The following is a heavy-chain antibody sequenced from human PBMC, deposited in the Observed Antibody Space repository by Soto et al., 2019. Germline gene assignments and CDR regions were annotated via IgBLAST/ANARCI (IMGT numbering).Heavy chain of an antibody. D-gene: IGHD4-4*01. CDR1: GGTFSSSA. CDR3: ARDNVRLQLGGIYYYILDV. V-gene: IGHV1-69*12. J-gene: IGHJ6*02. CDR2: IIPLFRTP. Sequence: QVQLVQSGAEMKEPGSSVKVSCKTSGGTFSSSAISWLRQAPGQGLEWMGGIIPLFRTPDYAQKFQGRVTIAADESTSTAYMELSSLRSDDTAVYYCARDNVRLQLGGIYYYILDVWGQGTTITFSS.